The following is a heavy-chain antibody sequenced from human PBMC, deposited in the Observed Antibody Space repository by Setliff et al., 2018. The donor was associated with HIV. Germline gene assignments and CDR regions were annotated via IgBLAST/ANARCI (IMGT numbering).Heavy chain of an antibody. Sequence: SETLSLTCTVSGGSISSGGYYWSWIRQSPGKGLEWIGEINHSGSTKYNPSLKSRVTISVDTSKNQFSLKLSSVTAADTAVYYCARGTAYYNFWSGYSQDYYYYMDVWGKGTTVTVSS. J-gene: IGHJ6*03. CDR2: INHSGST. D-gene: IGHD3-3*01. CDR1: GGSISSGGYY. V-gene: IGHV4-39*07. CDR3: ARGTAYYNFWSGYSQDYYYYMDV.